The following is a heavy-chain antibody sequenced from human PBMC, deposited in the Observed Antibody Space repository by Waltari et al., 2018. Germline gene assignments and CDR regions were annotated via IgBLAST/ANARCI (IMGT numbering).Heavy chain of an antibody. J-gene: IGHJ4*02. D-gene: IGHD6-13*01. CDR2: IRSKPNNYAT. CDR1: GFTFSGST. CDR3: TGGAVTGTDF. V-gene: IGHV3-73*01. Sequence: EVQVVESGGGLVQPGGSRKLSCPTSGFTFSGSTIHWVRQTSGKGLEWIGRIRSKPNNYATRYTASVEGRFTISRDDSENTAYLQMSSLMTEDTAVYYCTGGAVTGTDFWGQGTLVTVSS.